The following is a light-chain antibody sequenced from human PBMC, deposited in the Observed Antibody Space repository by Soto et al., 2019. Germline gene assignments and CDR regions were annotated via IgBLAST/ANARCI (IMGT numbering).Light chain of an antibody. V-gene: IGLV2-14*03. CDR2: DVS. J-gene: IGLJ3*02. CDR3: ASYAGTDTPVV. CDR1: SGGIGGYNF. Sequence: QSALTQPASVSGSPGQSITISCTGTSGGIGGYNFVSWYQQHPGEVPRLMIHDVSKRPSGVSHRFSGSKSGNTASLTISGLQAEDEADYYCASYAGTDTPVVFGGGTQLTVL.